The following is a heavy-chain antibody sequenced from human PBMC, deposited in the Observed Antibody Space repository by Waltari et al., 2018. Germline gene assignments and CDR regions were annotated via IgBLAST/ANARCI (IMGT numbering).Heavy chain of an antibody. J-gene: IGHJ4*02. CDR2: VHRSGVT. Sequence: QLQLQESGPGLVKPSGTLSLTCAVSGDSMITTYWWSWVRQPPGKGLEWIGQVHRSGVTNYNPSFASRVTMSLDTYNNQFSLKVTSATAADTAVYYCARDRGRGLYLDSWGPGTLVTVSP. CDR1: GDSMITTYW. V-gene: IGHV4-4*02. D-gene: IGHD2-15*01. CDR3: ARDRGRGLYLDS.